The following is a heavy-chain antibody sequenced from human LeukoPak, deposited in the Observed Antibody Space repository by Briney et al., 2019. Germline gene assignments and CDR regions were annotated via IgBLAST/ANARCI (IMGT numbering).Heavy chain of an antibody. J-gene: IGHJ4*02. CDR2: INPNSGGT. CDR1: GYTFTGYY. Sequence: ASVKVSCKASGYTFTGYYMHWVRQAPGQGLEWMGWINPNSGGTNYAQKFQGRVTMTRDTSISTAYMELSRLRSDDTAVHYCARVGSGSPRALSYWGQGTLVTVSS. CDR3: ARVGSGSPRALSY. D-gene: IGHD3-10*01. V-gene: IGHV1-2*02.